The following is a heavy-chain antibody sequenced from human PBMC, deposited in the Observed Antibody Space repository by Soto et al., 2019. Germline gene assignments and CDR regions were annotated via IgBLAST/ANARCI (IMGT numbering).Heavy chain of an antibody. D-gene: IGHD2-2*01. J-gene: IGHJ6*02. CDR1: GFTFSSYA. CDR2: ISYDGSNK. CDR3: ARSIYCSSTSCYGYYYGMDV. Sequence: PGGSLRLSCAASGFTFSSYAMHWVRKAPGKGLEWVAVISYDGSNKYYADSVKGRFTISRDNSKNTLYLQMNSLRAEDTAVYYCARSIYCSSTSCYGYYYGMDVWGQGTTVTVSS. V-gene: IGHV3-30-3*01.